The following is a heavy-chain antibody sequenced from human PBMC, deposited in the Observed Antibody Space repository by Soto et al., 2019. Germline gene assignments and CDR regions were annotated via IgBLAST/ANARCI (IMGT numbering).Heavy chain of an antibody. V-gene: IGHV1-18*01. J-gene: IGHJ3*02. D-gene: IGHD2-2*01. CDR3: ARGGGRLGYCSTTSCSLNAFDI. Sequence: GAPMEVSRKGPGYPLSSYGITWVRQGPGPRVEREGWISSYTGNTTYAQKLQGRVTVTTDTSTSTAYMELRSLRSDDTAVYYCARGGGRLGYCSTTSCSLNAFDIWGQGTMVTVSS. CDR1: GYPLSSYG. CDR2: ISSYTGNT.